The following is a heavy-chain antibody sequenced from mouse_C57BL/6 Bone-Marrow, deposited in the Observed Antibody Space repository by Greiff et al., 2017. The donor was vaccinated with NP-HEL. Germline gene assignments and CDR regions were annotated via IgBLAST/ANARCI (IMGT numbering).Heavy chain of an antibody. CDR3: ARKGYCSKDYAMDY. V-gene: IGHV14-3*01. CDR1: GFNIKNTY. CDR2: IDPANGNT. J-gene: IGHJ4*01. Sequence: EVQLQQSVAELVRPGASVKLSCTASGFNIKNTYMHWVKQRPEQGLEWIGRIDPANGNTKYASKFQGKATITADTSTTTAYLQISSRTSEDTAIYDCARKGYCSKDYAMDYWGQGTSVTVSA. D-gene: IGHD2-5*01.